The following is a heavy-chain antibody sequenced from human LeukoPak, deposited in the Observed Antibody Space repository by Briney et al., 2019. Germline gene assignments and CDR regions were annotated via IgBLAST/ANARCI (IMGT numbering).Heavy chain of an antibody. Sequence: ASVKVSCKASGYTFTSYGISWVRQAPGQGLEWMGWISAYNGNTNYAQKLQGRVTMTTDTSTSTAYMELRSLRSDDTAVYYCARDGDSYSSSYDAFDIWGQGTMVTVSS. CDR3: ARDGDSYSSSYDAFDI. V-gene: IGHV1-18*01. CDR2: ISAYNGNT. D-gene: IGHD6-13*01. J-gene: IGHJ3*02. CDR1: GYTFTSYG.